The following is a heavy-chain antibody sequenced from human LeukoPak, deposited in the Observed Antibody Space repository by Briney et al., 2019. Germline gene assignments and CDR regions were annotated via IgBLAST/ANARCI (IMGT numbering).Heavy chain of an antibody. CDR2: VYYSGST. Sequence: SETLSLTCTVSGGSISTYYWSWIRQPPGKGLEWIGYVYYSGSTNYNPSLKSRVTISVDTSKNQFSLKLSSVTAADTAVYYCARLDYYYGMDVWGQGTTVTVSS. J-gene: IGHJ6*02. CDR3: ARLDYYYGMDV. V-gene: IGHV4-59*08. CDR1: GGSISTYY.